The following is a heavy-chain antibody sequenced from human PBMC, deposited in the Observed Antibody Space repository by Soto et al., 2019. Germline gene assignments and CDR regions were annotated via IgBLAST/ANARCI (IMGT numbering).Heavy chain of an antibody. V-gene: IGHV3-21*01. Sequence: VGSLRLSCAASGFTFSSYSMNWVRQAPGKGLEWVSSISSSSSYIYYADSVKGRFTISRDNAKNSLYLQMNSLRAEDTAVYYCAREVKVPAAILYYYYYGMDVWGQGTTVTVSS. CDR3: AREVKVPAAILYYYYYGMDV. CDR2: ISSSSSYI. D-gene: IGHD2-2*01. CDR1: GFTFSSYS. J-gene: IGHJ6*02.